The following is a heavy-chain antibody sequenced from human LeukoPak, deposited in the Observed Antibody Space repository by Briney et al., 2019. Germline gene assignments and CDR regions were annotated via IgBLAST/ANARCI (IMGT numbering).Heavy chain of an antibody. J-gene: IGHJ3*02. Sequence: ASVKVSCKASGYTFISYDINWVRQATGQGLEWMGWMNPNSGNTGYAQKFQGRVTMTRNTSISTAYMELSSLRSEDTAVYYCARALYPNLVVVIRGRDAFDIWGQGTMVTVSS. CDR3: ARALYPNLVVVIRGRDAFDI. D-gene: IGHD3-22*01. V-gene: IGHV1-8*01. CDR2: MNPNSGNT. CDR1: GYTFISYD.